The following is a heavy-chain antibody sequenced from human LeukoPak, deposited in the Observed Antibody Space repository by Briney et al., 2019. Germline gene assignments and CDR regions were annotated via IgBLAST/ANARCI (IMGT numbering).Heavy chain of an antibody. Sequence: GGSLRLSCAASGFSFSNYWFHWVRQAPGEGLVWVSRTNEHGTIINYADSVKGRFTIYRDNAKNTLYLQMSSLRTEDSALYYCVVDLSGSADYWGQGTLVTVSS. D-gene: IGHD3-10*01. CDR2: TNEHGTII. J-gene: IGHJ4*02. V-gene: IGHV3-74*01. CDR1: GFSFSNYW. CDR3: VVDLSGSADY.